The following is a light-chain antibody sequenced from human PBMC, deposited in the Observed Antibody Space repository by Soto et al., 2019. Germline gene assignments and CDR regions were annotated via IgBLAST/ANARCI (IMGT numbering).Light chain of an antibody. Sequence: QSVLTQPPSASGTRGQRVTISCSGSSSNIGSNTVNWYQQLPGTAPKPLIYSNNQRPSGVPDRFSGSKSGTSASLAISGLQSEDEADYYCAAWDDSLNGRVFGGGTKVTVL. J-gene: IGLJ3*02. CDR1: SSNIGSNT. CDR3: AAWDDSLNGRV. CDR2: SNN. V-gene: IGLV1-44*01.